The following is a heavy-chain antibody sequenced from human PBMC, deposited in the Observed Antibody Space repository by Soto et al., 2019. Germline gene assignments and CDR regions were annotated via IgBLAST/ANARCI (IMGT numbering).Heavy chain of an antibody. J-gene: IGHJ6*02. CDR1: GFTFSSYA. Sequence: EVQLLESGGGLVQPGGSLRLSCAASGFTFSSYAMSWVRQAPGKGLEWVSGISGSGGSTYYADSVKGRFTISRDNSKNTPYLQTNSLRAEHTAVYYCAKERGYNYGYDAMDVWGQGTTVTVSS. CDR3: AKERGYNYGYDAMDV. V-gene: IGHV3-23*01. D-gene: IGHD5-18*01. CDR2: ISGSGGST.